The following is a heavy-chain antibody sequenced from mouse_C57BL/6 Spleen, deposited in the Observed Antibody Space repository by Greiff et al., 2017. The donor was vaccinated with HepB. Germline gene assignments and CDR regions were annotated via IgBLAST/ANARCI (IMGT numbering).Heavy chain of an antibody. CDR3: KGLSYFDY. V-gene: IGHV14-4*01. Sequence: EVQLQQSGAELVRPGASVKLSCTASGFNIKDDYMHWVKQRPEQGLEWIGWIDPENGDTEYASKFQGKATITADTSSNTAYLQLSSLTSEDTAVYYCKGLSYFDYWGQGTTLTVSS. CDR1: GFNIKDDY. CDR2: IDPENGDT. J-gene: IGHJ2*01. D-gene: IGHD3-3*01.